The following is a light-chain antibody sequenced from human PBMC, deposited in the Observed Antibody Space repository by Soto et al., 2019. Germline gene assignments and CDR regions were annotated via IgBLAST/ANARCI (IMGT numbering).Light chain of an antibody. J-gene: IGKJ4*01. CDR3: QHRGNWPLT. CDR2: DAS. CDR1: QSVSRS. V-gene: IGKV3-11*01. Sequence: ETVLTQSPATLSLSPGESATLSCRASQSVSRSLAWYQQKPGQAPRLLIYDASIRVTGIPARFSGSGSGTDFTLSITSLEPEDFALYYCQHRGNWPLTFGGGTKVEIK.